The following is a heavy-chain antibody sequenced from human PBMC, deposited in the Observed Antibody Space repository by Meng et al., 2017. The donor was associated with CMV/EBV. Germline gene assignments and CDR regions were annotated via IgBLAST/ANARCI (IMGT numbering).Heavy chain of an antibody. V-gene: IGHV4-30-4*08. CDR2: IYYSAST. CDR3: ASSGAREDDY. CDR1: GGSSSNGYCY. Sequence: QVQLQGPGPGLGKPLQNLSLTLTVCGGSSSNGYCYCGCNRQPPGKRLEWIGYIYYSASTYNTPSIKSRVTRSVNTCKNHFPMKLSSVTAESTAVYYCASSGAREDDYWGQGTLVTVSS. D-gene: IGHD5-12*01. J-gene: IGHJ4*02.